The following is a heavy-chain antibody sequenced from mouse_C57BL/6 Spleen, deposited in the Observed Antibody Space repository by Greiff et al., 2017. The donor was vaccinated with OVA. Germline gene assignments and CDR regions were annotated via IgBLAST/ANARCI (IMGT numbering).Heavy chain of an antibody. J-gene: IGHJ2*01. CDR2: IDPEDGET. Sequence: EVQLQQSGAELVKPGASVTLSCTASGFNIKDYYMHWVQPRTEQVLEWIGRIDPEDGETKYAPKFQGKATIKADTSSHTAYLHLSSLTSEDTAVYYCARFEYYFDDWGQGTTLTVSS. V-gene: IGHV14-2*01. CDR3: ARFEYYFDD. CDR1: GFNIKDYY.